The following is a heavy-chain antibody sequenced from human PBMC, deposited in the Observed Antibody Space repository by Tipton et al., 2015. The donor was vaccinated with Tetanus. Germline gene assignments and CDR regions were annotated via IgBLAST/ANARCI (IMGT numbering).Heavy chain of an antibody. CDR3: ARTQGSALIVY. V-gene: IGHV4-59*01. CDR1: GGSISNYY. J-gene: IGHJ4*02. Sequence: TLSLTCTVSGGSISNYYWSWIRQPPRKRLEWIGYIYYTGRTDYNPSLKSRVTISLDTSKNQFSLKLSSVTTADTAVYYCARTQGSALIVYWGQGTLVTVSS. D-gene: IGHD2-8*01. CDR2: IYYTGRT.